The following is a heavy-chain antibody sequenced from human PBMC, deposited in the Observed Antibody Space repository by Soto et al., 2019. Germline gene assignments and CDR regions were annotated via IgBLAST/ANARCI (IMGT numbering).Heavy chain of an antibody. V-gene: IGHV3-48*02. CDR3: ACGYSYGYSLDY. CDR1: GFTFSSYS. Sequence: EVQLVESGGGFVQPGGSLRLSCAASGFTFSSYSMNWVRQAPGKGLEWVSYITSSSRTIYYADSVKGRFTISRDNAKNSLYLQMNRLRDEDTAVYYCACGYSYGYSLDYWGQGTLVTVSS. D-gene: IGHD5-18*01. J-gene: IGHJ4*02. CDR2: ITSSSRTI.